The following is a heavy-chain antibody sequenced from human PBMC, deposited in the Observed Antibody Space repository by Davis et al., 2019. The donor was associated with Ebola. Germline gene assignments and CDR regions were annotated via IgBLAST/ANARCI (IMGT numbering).Heavy chain of an antibody. CDR3: ARGPADFGVVIDYYYYGMDV. CDR2: IYHSGST. D-gene: IGHD3-3*01. Sequence: SETLSLTCAVSGGSISSGGYSWSWIRQPPGKGLEWIGYIYHSGSTYYNPSLKSRVTISVDRSKNQFSLKLSSVTAADTAVYYCARGPADFGVVIDYYYYGMDVWGQGTTVTVSS. V-gene: IGHV4-30-2*01. J-gene: IGHJ6*02. CDR1: GGSISSGGYS.